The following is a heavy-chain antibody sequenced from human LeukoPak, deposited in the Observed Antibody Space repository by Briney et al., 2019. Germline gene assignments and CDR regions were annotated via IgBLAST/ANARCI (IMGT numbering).Heavy chain of an antibody. D-gene: IGHD6-6*01. CDR3: ARSYSSSSNWFDP. V-gene: IGHV1-2*02. CDR1: GYTFTANF. CDR2: INPNSGGA. J-gene: IGHJ5*02. Sequence: ASVKVSCKASGYTFTANFMHWVRQAPGQGLEWMGWINPNSGGAKYAQKFQGRVTMTRDTSISTAYMELSSLTSDDTAVYYCARSYSSSSNWFDPWGQGTLVTVSS.